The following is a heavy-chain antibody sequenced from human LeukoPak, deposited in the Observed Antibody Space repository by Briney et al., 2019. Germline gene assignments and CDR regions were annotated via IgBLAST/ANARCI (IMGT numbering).Heavy chain of an antibody. D-gene: IGHD1-26*01. CDR2: INPNGGGT. V-gene: IGHV1-2*02. Sequence: ASVKVSCKASGYTLTGYDMHWVRQAPGQGLEWMGWINPNGGGTHYAQKFQGRLTVTRDTSISTAYMELSKLRSDDTALYYCASVGLKYNYFDYWGQGTLVSVSS. CDR1: GYTLTGYD. CDR3: ASVGLKYNYFDY. J-gene: IGHJ4*02.